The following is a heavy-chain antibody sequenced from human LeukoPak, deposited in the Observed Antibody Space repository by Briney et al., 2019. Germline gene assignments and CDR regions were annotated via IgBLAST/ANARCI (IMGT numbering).Heavy chain of an antibody. CDR2: ISCCTSKV. V-gene: IGHV3-21*06. D-gene: IGHD2/OR15-2a*01. CDR3: ARDLEDENPENYFDH. CDR1: GFTISTYS. Sequence: SGGSLRLSCVASGFTISTYSMNWVRQAPGKGLEWVSYISCCTSKVYYADSVKGRFTISRDNAKNSLYLQMNSLRVEDTAVYYCARDLEDENPENYFDHWGQGTLVTVSS. J-gene: IGHJ4*02.